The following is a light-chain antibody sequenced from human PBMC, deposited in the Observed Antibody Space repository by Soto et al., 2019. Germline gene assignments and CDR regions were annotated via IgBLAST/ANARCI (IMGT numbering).Light chain of an antibody. CDR1: QSITTY. Sequence: DIQMTQSPSSLSASVGDRVTITCRASQSITTYLNWYQQKPGKAPKLLIYAAFSLQSGVPSRFSGSGSGTDLTLTIGSLQPADFATYYCQQGYNTPHTFGQGTNLEIK. CDR3: QQGYNTPHT. J-gene: IGKJ2*01. V-gene: IGKV1-39*01. CDR2: AAF.